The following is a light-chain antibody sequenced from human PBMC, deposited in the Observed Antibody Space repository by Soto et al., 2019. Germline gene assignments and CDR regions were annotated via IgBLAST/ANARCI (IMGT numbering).Light chain of an antibody. CDR1: QDISNY. CDR3: QQYDNLPPFT. V-gene: IGKV1-33*01. Sequence: DIQMTQSPSSLSASVGDRVTITCQASQDISNYLNWYQQKPGKAPKLLIYDASNLETGVPPRFSGSGSWTDFTFTISSLQPEDIATYYYQQYDNLPPFTFCQGTRLEIK. CDR2: DAS. J-gene: IGKJ5*01.